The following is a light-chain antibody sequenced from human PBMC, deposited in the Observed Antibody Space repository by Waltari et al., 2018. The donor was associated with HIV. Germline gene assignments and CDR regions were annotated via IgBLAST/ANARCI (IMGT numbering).Light chain of an antibody. V-gene: IGLV3-1*01. CDR2: QDS. J-gene: IGLJ2*01. Sequence: SYDLTQPPSVSVSPGQTASITCSGDKLGDKYACWYQQKPGQSPVLVIFQDSKRPSGIPERVSGSNAGNTATLTVSGTQAMDEADYYCQAWDSSTVGFGGGTKLTVL. CDR3: QAWDSSTVG. CDR1: KLGDKY.